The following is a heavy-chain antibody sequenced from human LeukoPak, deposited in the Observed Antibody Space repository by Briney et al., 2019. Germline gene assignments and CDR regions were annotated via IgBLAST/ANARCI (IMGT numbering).Heavy chain of an antibody. CDR3: AKDGWLYYYDSSGYDY. CDR2: INWNGGST. J-gene: IGHJ4*02. Sequence: GGSLRLSCAASGFTLDDYGMSWVRQAPGKGLEWVSGINWNGGSTCYADSVKGRFTVSRDNSKNTLYLQMNSLRAEDTAVYYCAKDGWLYYYDSSGYDYWGQGTLVTVSS. CDR1: GFTLDDYG. D-gene: IGHD3-22*01. V-gene: IGHV3-20*04.